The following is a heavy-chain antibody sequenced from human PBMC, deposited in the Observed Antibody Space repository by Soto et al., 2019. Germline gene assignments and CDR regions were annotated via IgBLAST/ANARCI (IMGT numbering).Heavy chain of an antibody. Sequence: GGSLILSCAASGFTFSSYGMHWVRQAPGKGLEWVAVIWYDGSNKYYADSVKGRFTISRDNSKNTLYLQMNSLRAEDTAVYYCARVVQPGIAVAGPDFDYWGQGTLVTVSS. CDR1: GFTFSSYG. J-gene: IGHJ4*02. CDR3: ARVVQPGIAVAGPDFDY. V-gene: IGHV3-33*01. CDR2: IWYDGSNK. D-gene: IGHD6-19*01.